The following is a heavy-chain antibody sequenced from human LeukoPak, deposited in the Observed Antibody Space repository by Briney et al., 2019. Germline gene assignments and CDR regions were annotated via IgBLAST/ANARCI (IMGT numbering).Heavy chain of an antibody. Sequence: PGGSLRLSCAASGFTFSTYSMNWVRQAPGKGLEWVSYIDTGTSTIYYADSVKGRFTISKDNAKNSLYLQMNSLRTEDTAVYYCAREYYDFWSGYSSYNWFDPWGQGTLVTVSS. V-gene: IGHV3-48*01. CDR2: IDTGTSTI. J-gene: IGHJ5*02. CDR3: AREYYDFWSGYSSYNWFDP. CDR1: GFTFSTYS. D-gene: IGHD3-3*01.